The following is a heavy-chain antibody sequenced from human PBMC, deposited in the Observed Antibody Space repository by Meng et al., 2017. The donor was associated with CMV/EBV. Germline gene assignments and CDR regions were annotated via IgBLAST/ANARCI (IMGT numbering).Heavy chain of an antibody. CDR1: GYTFTSYC. CDR3: AGDLAAGAIHYGSGSRRGMDV. Sequence: ASVKVSCKASGYTFTSYCISWVRQAARQGLEWMGWIIAYNGNTNYAQKLQGRVTMTTDTSTSTAYMELRSLRSDDTAVYYCAGDLAAGAIHYGSGSRRGMDVWGQGTTVTVSS. J-gene: IGHJ6*02. V-gene: IGHV1-18*04. D-gene: IGHD3-10*01. CDR2: IIAYNGNT.